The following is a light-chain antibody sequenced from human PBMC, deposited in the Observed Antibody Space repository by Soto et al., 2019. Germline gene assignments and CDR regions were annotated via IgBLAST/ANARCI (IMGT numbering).Light chain of an antibody. CDR2: DVI. CDR3: FSYTSSTMYV. Sequence: QSALTQPASVSGSPGQSITISGTGSSSDIGGYKYVSWYQHHPGKAPQLIIFDVINRPSGVSNRFSGSKSGNTASLTIFGLQAEDEADYYCFSYTSSTMYVFGTGTKLTVL. V-gene: IGLV2-14*03. CDR1: SSDIGGYKY. J-gene: IGLJ1*01.